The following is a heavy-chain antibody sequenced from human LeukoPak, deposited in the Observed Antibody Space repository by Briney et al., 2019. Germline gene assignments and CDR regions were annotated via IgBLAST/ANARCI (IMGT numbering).Heavy chain of an antibody. CDR1: GGSISSYY. Sequence: PSETLSLTCTVSGGSISSYYWSWIRQPPGEGVEGIGYIYYSGSGNYNPSFKSRVTISVDTTKNQFSLKLSSVTAADTAVYYCARHFAFSYYYRDVWGKGTTVTVSS. CDR3: ARHFAFSYYYRDV. CDR2: IYYSGSG. V-gene: IGHV4-59*08. J-gene: IGHJ6*03.